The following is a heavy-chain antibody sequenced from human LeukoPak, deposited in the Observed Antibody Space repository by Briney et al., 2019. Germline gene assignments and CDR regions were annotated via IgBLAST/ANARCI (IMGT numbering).Heavy chain of an antibody. CDR1: GGSISSYY. CDR2: IYYSGSA. Sequence: PSETLSLTCTVSGGSISSYYWSWIRQPPGKGLEWIGYIYYSGSAYYNPSLKSRLSISVDTSKNQFSLRLSSVTAADTAVYYCARGPVADLWGQGTLVTVS. CDR3: ARGPVADL. V-gene: IGHV4-59*06. J-gene: IGHJ5*02.